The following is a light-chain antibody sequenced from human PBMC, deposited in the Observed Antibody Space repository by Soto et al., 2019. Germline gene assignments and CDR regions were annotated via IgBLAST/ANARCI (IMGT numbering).Light chain of an antibody. Sequence: QSVLTQPASVSGSPGQSITISCTGTSSDVGGYNYVSWYQQHPGKAPKLMIYAVSNRPSGVSNRFSGSKFGNTATLTISGLQAEEEADYNGSSYTSSSTLVVFGGGTKLTVL. CDR3: SSYTSSSTLVV. CDR2: AVS. J-gene: IGLJ2*01. V-gene: IGLV2-14*01. CDR1: SSDVGGYNY.